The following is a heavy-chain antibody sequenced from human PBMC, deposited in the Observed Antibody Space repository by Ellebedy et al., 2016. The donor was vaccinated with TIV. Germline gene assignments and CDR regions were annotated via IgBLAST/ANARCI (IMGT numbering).Heavy chain of an antibody. V-gene: IGHV1-46*01. D-gene: IGHD4-17*01. J-gene: IGHJ6*01. CDR3: ARRVTVTERYMDE. CDR2: INPSGGST. Sequence: AASVKVSCKASGYTFTHYYMHSVRQSPGQGLSWMGIINPSGGSTTYAQKFQGRVTMTRDTSTSTVYMELSSLRSEDTAVYYCARRVTVTERYMDEGGKGTTVTVSS. CDR1: GYTFTHYY.